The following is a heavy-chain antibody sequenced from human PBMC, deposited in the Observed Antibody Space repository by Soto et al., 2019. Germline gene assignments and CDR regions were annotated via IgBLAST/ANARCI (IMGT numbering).Heavy chain of an antibody. D-gene: IGHD5-12*01. V-gene: IGHV3-48*01. CDR2: ISSSSSTI. CDR1: GFTFSSYS. J-gene: IGHJ4*02. Sequence: VQLVESGGGLVQPGGSLRLSCAASGFTFSSYSMNWVRQAPGTGLEWVSYISSSSSTIYYADSVKGRFTISRDNAKNSLYLQMNSLRAEDTAVYYCARDLSPYSGYDYLVDYWGQGTLVTVSS. CDR3: ARDLSPYSGYDYLVDY.